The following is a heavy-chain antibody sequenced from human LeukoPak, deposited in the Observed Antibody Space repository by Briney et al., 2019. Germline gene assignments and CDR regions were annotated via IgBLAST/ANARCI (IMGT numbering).Heavy chain of an antibody. J-gene: IGHJ4*02. CDR3: ARSSSTAGIDY. V-gene: IGHV4-38-2*01. Sequence: SETLSLTCAVSGYSITTGRYWGWIRQPPGKGLEWVGSIYHSGSTYYNPSLKSRVTISVDTSKNQFSLNLRSVTAADTAVYYCARSSSTAGIDYWGQGTQVTVSS. CDR1: GYSITTGRY. D-gene: IGHD2-2*01. CDR2: IYHSGST.